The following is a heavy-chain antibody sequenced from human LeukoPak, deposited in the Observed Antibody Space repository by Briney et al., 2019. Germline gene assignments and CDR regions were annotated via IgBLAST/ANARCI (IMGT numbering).Heavy chain of an antibody. CDR3: VRSYISSFNWFDP. D-gene: IGHD3-3*02. CDR1: GFTFSSYA. J-gene: IGHJ5*02. V-gene: IGHV3-64D*09. CDR2: ISSNGGST. Sequence: GGSLRPSCSASGFTFSSYAMHWVRQAPGKGLEYVSAISSNGGSTHYADSVKGRFTISRDNSKNTLYLQMSSLRAEDTAVYYCVRSYISSFNWFDPWGQGTLVTVSS.